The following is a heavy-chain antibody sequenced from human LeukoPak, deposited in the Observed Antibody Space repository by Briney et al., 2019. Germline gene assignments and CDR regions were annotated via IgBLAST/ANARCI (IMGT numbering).Heavy chain of an antibody. CDR2: ISNSSGTI. CDR1: AFTLSSYQ. Sequence: PGGSLRLSCVASAFTLSSYQMSWVRQATGKGLEWVSYISNSSGTISYADSVKGRFTISRDNAKSSLYLQMDSLRAEDTAVYYCARALPSSWYYFDFWGQGTMVTVSS. V-gene: IGHV3-48*03. J-gene: IGHJ4*02. D-gene: IGHD6-13*01. CDR3: ARALPSSWYYFDF.